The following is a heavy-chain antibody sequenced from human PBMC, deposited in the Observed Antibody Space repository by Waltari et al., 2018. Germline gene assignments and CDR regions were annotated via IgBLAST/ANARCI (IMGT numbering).Heavy chain of an antibody. J-gene: IGHJ6*02. Sequence: QVQLVQSGAEVKKPGSSVKVSCKASGATFSSYAISWVRQAPGQALEWMGGIIPIFGTANYAQKFQGRVTITTDESTSTAYMELSSLRSEDTAVYYCARVVYGSGSPRVGYYYGMDVWGQGTTVTVSS. CDR3: ARVVYGSGSPRVGYYYGMDV. CDR1: GATFSSYA. D-gene: IGHD3-10*01. CDR2: IIPIFGTA. V-gene: IGHV1-69*05.